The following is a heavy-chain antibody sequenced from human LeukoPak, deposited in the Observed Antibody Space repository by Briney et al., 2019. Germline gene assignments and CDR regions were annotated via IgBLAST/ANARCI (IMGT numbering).Heavy chain of an antibody. J-gene: IGHJ4*02. D-gene: IGHD3-10*01. CDR3: ARKSASGNYPLDY. CDR2: INWNGGST. V-gene: IGHV3-20*04. CDR1: GFTFDDYG. Sequence: GGSLRLSCAASGFTFDDYGMSWVRQAPGKGLERVSGINWNGGSTSYADSVKGRFTISRDTAKNSLYLQMNSLRAEDTALYYCARKSASGNYPLDYWGQGTLVTVSS.